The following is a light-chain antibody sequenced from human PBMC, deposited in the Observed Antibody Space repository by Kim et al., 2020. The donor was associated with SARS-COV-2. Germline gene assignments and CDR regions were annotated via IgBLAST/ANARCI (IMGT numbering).Light chain of an antibody. Sequence: VSPGERATLSCWASQSVSSNLAWYQKKPGQAPRLLIYDASTSATDIPARFSGSGSGTEFTLTISSLQSEDFALYYCQQYNNWPLTFGGGTKVDIK. CDR1: QSVSSN. CDR3: QQYNNWPLT. V-gene: IGKV3-15*01. J-gene: IGKJ4*01. CDR2: DAS.